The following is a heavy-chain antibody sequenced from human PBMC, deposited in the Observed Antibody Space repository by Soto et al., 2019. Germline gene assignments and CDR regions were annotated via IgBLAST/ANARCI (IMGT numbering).Heavy chain of an antibody. V-gene: IGHV3-74*01. CDR3: ASLSAPDDF. D-gene: IGHD6-25*01. Sequence: EVLLVESGGGLVQPGGSMRLACAASGLTLSHYWMHWVRQVPGKGLVWVAEISNDERNIRTSHADSVKGRFTVSRDDAKNTLYLQMNSLRGDDTAVYYCASLSAPDDFWGQGAQVTVSS. CDR1: GLTLSHYW. J-gene: IGHJ4*02. CDR2: ISNDERNI.